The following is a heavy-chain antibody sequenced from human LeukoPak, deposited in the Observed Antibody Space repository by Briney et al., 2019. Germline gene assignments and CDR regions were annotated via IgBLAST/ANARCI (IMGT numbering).Heavy chain of an antibody. CDR1: GFTFSSYS. CDR3: ANGWELLRFDY. D-gene: IGHD1-26*01. Sequence: GGSLRLSCAASGFTFSSYSMNWVRQAPGKGLEWVSSISSSSSYIYYADSVKGRFTISRDNSKNTLYLQMNSLRAEDTAVYYCANGWELLRFDYWGQGTLVTVSS. J-gene: IGHJ4*02. V-gene: IGHV3-21*04. CDR2: ISSSSSYI.